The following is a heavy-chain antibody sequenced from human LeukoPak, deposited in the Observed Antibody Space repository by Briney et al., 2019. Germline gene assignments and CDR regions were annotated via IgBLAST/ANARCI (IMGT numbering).Heavy chain of an antibody. Sequence: ASVKVSCKVSGYTLTELSMHWVRQAPGKGLEWMGGFDPEDGETIYAQKFQGRVTMTEDTSTDTACMELSSLRSEDTAVYYCATIGYSSSWYGPGGFDYWGQGTLVTVSS. D-gene: IGHD6-13*01. CDR2: FDPEDGET. V-gene: IGHV1-24*01. J-gene: IGHJ4*02. CDR1: GYTLTELS. CDR3: ATIGYSSSWYGPGGFDY.